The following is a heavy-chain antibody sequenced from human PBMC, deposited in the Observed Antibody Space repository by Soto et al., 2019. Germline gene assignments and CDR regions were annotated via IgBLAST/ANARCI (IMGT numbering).Heavy chain of an antibody. CDR2: ISYDGSNK. CDR3: ARDGEGPKYWYFDL. V-gene: IGHV3-30-3*01. J-gene: IGHJ2*01. CDR1: GFTFSSYA. D-gene: IGHD3-3*01. Sequence: QVQLVESGGGVVQPGRSLRLSCAASGFTFSSYAMHWVRQAPGKGLEWVAVISYDGSNKYYADSVKGRFTISRDNSKNTLYLQMNSLRAEDTAVYYCARDGEGPKYWYFDLWGRGTLVTASS.